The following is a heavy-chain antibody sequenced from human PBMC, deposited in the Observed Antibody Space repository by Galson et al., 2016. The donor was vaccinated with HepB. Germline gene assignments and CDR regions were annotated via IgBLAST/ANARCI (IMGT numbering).Heavy chain of an antibody. CDR1: SASITTAPW. CDR3: ARKGGTTGTTWGWIDT. Sequence: SETLSLTCAVSSASITTAPWWSWVRQTPGKGLEWIGEVYHSGGTNYNPPLKSRVTMSVDKSNNQFFLNLTSVTAADTGVYYCARKGGTTGTTWGWIDTWGQGRLVTVSS. V-gene: IGHV4-4*02. CDR2: VYHSGGT. D-gene: IGHD1-1*01. J-gene: IGHJ5*02.